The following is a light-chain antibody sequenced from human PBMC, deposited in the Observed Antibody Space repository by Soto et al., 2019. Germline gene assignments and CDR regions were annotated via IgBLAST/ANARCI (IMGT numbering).Light chain of an antibody. J-gene: IGLJ2*01. CDR3: SSYPGSHNF. CDR1: SSDIGGYDY. Sequence: QSALTQPPSASGSPGQSVTISCTGTSSDIGGYDYVSWYQHHPGKAPKLMIYDVTKRPSGVPDRFSGSKSGNTACLTVAGIQAEDEAEYYCSSYPGSHNFLGGGTKLTVL. V-gene: IGLV2-8*01. CDR2: DVT.